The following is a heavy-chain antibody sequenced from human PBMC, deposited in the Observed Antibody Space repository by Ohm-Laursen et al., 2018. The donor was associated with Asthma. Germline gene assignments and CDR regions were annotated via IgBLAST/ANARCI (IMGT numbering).Heavy chain of an antibody. CDR2: IYYSGST. CDR3: ARGAPLQLGWFDP. J-gene: IGHJ5*02. Sequence: TLSLTCTVSGGSISSGDYYWSWIRQPPGKGLEWIGYIYYSGSTYYNPSLKSRVTISVDTSKNQFSLKLSSVTAADTAVYYCARGAPLQLGWFDPWGQGTLVTVSS. D-gene: IGHD4-11*01. CDR1: GGSISSGDYY. V-gene: IGHV4-30-4*01.